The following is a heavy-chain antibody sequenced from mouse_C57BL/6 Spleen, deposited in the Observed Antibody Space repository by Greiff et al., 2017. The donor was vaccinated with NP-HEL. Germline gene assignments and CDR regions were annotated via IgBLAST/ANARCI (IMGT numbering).Heavy chain of an antibody. Sequence: VQLQQSGPGLVKPSQSLSLTCSVTGYSITSGYYWNWIRQFPGNKLEWMGYISYDGSNNYNPSLKNRISITRETSKNQFFLKLNSVTTEDTATYNCARERTTVVATKFDYWGQGTTLTVSS. V-gene: IGHV3-6*01. CDR3: ARERTTVVATKFDY. CDR1: GYSITSGYY. J-gene: IGHJ2*01. D-gene: IGHD1-1*01. CDR2: ISYDGSN.